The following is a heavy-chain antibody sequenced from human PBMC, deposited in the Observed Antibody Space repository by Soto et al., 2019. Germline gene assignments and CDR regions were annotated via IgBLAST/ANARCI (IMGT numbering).Heavy chain of an antibody. Sequence: EVQLVESGRNLVQPGGSLRLSCAASGFTFSTYWMSWVRQTPGKGLEWVANIKQDGSEKTYVDSVKGRFTISRDNAKNSLYLQMNSLTAEDTALYYCARDGGWPLSFDIWGQGTMVTVSS. CDR3: ARDGGWPLSFDI. CDR1: GFTFSTYW. V-gene: IGHV3-7*01. D-gene: IGHD6-19*01. CDR2: IKQDGSEK. J-gene: IGHJ3*02.